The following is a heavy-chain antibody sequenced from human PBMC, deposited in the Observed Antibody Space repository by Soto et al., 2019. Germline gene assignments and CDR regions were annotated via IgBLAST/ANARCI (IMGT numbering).Heavy chain of an antibody. J-gene: IGHJ4*02. D-gene: IGHD4-17*01. CDR3: ARTPGYYGDFFDY. V-gene: IGHV3-20*03. Sequence: GYADSVKGRFTISRDNATNSLHLHMNSLRAEDTALYYCARTPGYYGDFFDYWGPGTLVTVSA.